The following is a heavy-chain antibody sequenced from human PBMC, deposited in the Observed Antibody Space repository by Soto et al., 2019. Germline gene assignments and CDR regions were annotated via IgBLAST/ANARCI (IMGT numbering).Heavy chain of an antibody. CDR2: IKQDGSEK. V-gene: IGHV3-7*03. CDR3: ASFYYYDSSGYYYGDFDY. CDR1: GFTFSSYW. Sequence: PGGSLRLSCAASGFTFSSYWMSWVRQAPGKGLEWVANIKQDGSEKYYVDSVKGRFTISRDNAKNSLYLQMNSLRAEDTAVYYCASFYYYDSSGYYYGDFDYWGQGTLVTVSS. J-gene: IGHJ4*02. D-gene: IGHD3-22*01.